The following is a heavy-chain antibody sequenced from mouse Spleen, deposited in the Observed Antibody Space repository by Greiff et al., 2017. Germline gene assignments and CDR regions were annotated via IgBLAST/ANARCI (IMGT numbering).Heavy chain of an antibody. J-gene: IGHJ3*01. V-gene: IGHV1-69*01. D-gene: IGHD2-5*01. Sequence: QVQLQQPGAELVMPGASVKLSCKASGYTFTSYWMHWVKQRPGQGLEWIGEIDPSDSYTNYNQKFKGKATLTVDKSSSTAYMQLSSLTSEDSAVYYCARWGLYSNYSWFAYWGQGTLVTVSA. CDR2: IDPSDSYT. CDR3: ARWGLYSNYSWFAY. CDR1: GYTFTSYW.